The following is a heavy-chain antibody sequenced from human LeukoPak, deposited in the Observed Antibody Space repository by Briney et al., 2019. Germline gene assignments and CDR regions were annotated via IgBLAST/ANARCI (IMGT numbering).Heavy chain of an antibody. D-gene: IGHD3-22*01. CDR2: IYDTGST. V-gene: IGHV4-59*01. CDR3: ARARVRSYTFDSSGSYSSDWNFDL. CDR1: GSSIRSYY. J-gene: IGHJ2*01. Sequence: SETLPLTCTVSGSSIRSYYWSWIRQPPGKGLEWIGYIYDTGSTNYNPSLKSRVTISVDTSQNQFSLELNSVTAADTAVYYCARARVRSYTFDSSGSYSSDWNFDLWGRGTLVTVSS.